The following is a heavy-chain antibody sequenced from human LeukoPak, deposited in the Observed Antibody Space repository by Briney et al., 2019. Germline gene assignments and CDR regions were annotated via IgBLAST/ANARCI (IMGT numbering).Heavy chain of an antibody. CDR2: IRYDGSDK. V-gene: IGHV3-30*02. Sequence: GGSLRLSCAASGFSFSGYGMHWVRQAPGKGLEWVTFIRYDGSDKYYADSVKGRFTISRDNSKNMVYLQMSSLRPEDTAVYFCVKEVGAGAFDIWGQGTMVTVSS. J-gene: IGHJ3*02. D-gene: IGHD1-26*01. CDR1: GFSFSGYG. CDR3: VKEVGAGAFDI.